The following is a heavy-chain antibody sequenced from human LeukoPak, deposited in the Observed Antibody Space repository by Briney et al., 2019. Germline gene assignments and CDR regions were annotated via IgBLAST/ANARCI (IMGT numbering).Heavy chain of an antibody. D-gene: IGHD1-26*01. CDR1: GDIFNSYS. Sequence: SVKVSCKASGDIFNSYSISWVRQAPGQGLERMGGIIPIFGSANYAQKFQGRVTITTDQTTTTAYMELSSLSSEDTAVYYCARVGRSRGSLPNSYYYMDVWGQGTTVTVSS. V-gene: IGHV1-69*05. J-gene: IGHJ6*03. CDR2: IIPIFGSA. CDR3: ARVGRSRGSLPNSYYYMDV.